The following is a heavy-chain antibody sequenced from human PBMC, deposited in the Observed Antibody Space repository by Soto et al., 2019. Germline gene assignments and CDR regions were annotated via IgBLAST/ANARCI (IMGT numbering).Heavy chain of an antibody. CDR2: IYWNDDK. V-gene: IGHV2-5*01. D-gene: IGHD6-13*01. CDR3: AHRSIAAAAIVPPDY. CDR1: GFSLSTSGVG. Sequence: QITLKESGPTLVNPTQTLTLTCTFSGFSLSTSGVGVGWIRQPPGKALEWLALIYWNDDKRYSPSLKSRLTITKDTSKNQVVLTMTNMDPVDTATYYCAHRSIAAAAIVPPDYWGQGTLVTVSS. J-gene: IGHJ4*02.